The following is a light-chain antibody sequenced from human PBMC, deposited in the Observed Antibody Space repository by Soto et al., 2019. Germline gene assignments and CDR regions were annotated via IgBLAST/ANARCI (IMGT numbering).Light chain of an antibody. J-gene: IGKJ1*01. CDR1: QSVSSNY. CDR2: DAS. Sequence: EIVLTQSPGTLSLSPGERATLSCRSSQSVSSNYLAWYQQKPDQAPRLVIYDASGRATGIPDRFSGSGSGKDFSLTISRLEPEDFAVYYCQQYGSSPTFGQGTKVEIK. V-gene: IGKV3-20*01. CDR3: QQYGSSPT.